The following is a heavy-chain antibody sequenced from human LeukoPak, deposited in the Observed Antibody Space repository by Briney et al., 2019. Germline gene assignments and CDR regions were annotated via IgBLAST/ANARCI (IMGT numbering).Heavy chain of an antibody. D-gene: IGHD3-16*01. CDR1: GFTFSSYW. CDR3: ARAGGGWFRGYYFDY. CDR2: INSDGSST. V-gene: IGHV3-74*01. J-gene: IGHJ4*02. Sequence: GGSLRLSCAASGFTFSSYWVHWVRQAPGKGLVWVSPINSDGSSTSYADSVKGRFTISRDNSKNTLYLQMNSLRAEDTAVYYCARAGGGWFRGYYFDYWGQGTLVTVSS.